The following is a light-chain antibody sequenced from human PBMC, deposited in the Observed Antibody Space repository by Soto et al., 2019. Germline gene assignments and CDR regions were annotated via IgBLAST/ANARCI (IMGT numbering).Light chain of an antibody. CDR1: SSDVGGYNY. CDR3: SSYTSSSTLS. CDR2: DVS. J-gene: IGLJ2*01. V-gene: IGLV2-14*01. Sequence: QSALTQPASVSGSPGQSITISSTGTSSDVGGYNYVSWYQQHPGKAPKLMIYDVSNRPSGVSNRFSGSKSGNTASLTISGLEAEDEADYYCSSYTSSSTLSFGGGTQLTVL.